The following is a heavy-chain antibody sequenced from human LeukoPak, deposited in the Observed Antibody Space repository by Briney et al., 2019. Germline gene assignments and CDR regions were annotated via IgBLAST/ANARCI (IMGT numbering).Heavy chain of an antibody. V-gene: IGHV3-53*01. CDR3: ARGGYSSGWYRD. CDR2: VYSGGST. Sequence: GSLRLSCAASGFPVSTNYMNWVRQAPGKGLEWVSVVYSGGSTYYADSVKGRFTISRDNSKNTLYLQMSSLRAEDTAFYYCARGGYSSGWYRDWGQGTLVTVSS. CDR1: GFPVSTNY. D-gene: IGHD6-19*01. J-gene: IGHJ4*02.